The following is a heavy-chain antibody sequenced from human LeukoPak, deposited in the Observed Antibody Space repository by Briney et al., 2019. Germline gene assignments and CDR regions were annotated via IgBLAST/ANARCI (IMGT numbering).Heavy chain of an antibody. J-gene: IGHJ6*03. CDR2: IIPIFKTA. D-gene: IGHD3-10*01. CDR3: AGSPGSGSYYYYMDV. CDR1: GYTFTGYY. Sequence: GASVKVSCKASGYTFTGYYMHWVRQAPGQGLEWMGGIIPIFKTANYAQNFQGRVTITTDESTSTAYMELSSLRSEDTAVYYCAGSPGSGSYYYYMDVWGKGTTVTVSS. V-gene: IGHV1-69*05.